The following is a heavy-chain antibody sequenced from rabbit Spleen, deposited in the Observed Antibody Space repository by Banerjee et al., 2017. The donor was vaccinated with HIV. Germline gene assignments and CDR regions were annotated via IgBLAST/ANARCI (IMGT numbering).Heavy chain of an antibody. CDR2: IDPVFGRT. CDR3: ARDLSKAIYFMDL. CDR1: GIDLINNA. J-gene: IGHJ6*01. V-gene: IGHV1S47*01. D-gene: IGHD1-1*01. Sequence: QEQLKETGGGLVQPGGSLTLSCKASGIDLINNAMTWVRQAPGKGLEWVGCIDPVFGRTYYASWVNGRFTISSDNAQNTVDLRMNSLTAADTATYFCARDLSKAIYFMDLWGPGTLVTVS.